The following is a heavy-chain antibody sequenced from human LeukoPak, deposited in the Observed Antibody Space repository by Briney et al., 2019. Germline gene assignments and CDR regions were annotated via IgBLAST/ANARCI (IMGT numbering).Heavy chain of an antibody. CDR3: ARSVDTAMVTWPYYYYYMDV. Sequence: ASVKVSCKASGYTFTGYYMHWVRQAPGQGLEWMGIINPSGGSTSYAQKFQGRVTMTRDMSTSTVYMELSSLRSEDTAVYYCARSVDTAMVTWPYYYYYMDVWGKGTTVTVSS. CDR1: GYTFTGYY. V-gene: IGHV1-46*01. J-gene: IGHJ6*03. CDR2: INPSGGST. D-gene: IGHD5-18*01.